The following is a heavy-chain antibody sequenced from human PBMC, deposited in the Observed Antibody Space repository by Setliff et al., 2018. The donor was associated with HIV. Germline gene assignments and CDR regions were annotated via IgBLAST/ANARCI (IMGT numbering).Heavy chain of an antibody. V-gene: IGHV4-59*01. D-gene: IGHD2-15*01. CDR1: GGSIISYF. CDR3: ARGFCSGGFCHPNFYHYMDV. J-gene: IGHJ6*03. Sequence: SETLSLTCTVSGGSIISYFWSWIRQPPGKGLEWIGYINRNGITYSSPSLRGRLSISIDTSKNQFSLKLSSVTAAVTAVYYCARGFCSGGFCHPNFYHYMDVWGKGTTVTVSS. CDR2: INRNGIT.